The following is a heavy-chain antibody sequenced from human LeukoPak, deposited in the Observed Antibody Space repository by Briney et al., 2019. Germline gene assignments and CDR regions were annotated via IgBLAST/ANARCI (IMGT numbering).Heavy chain of an antibody. CDR3: AKESHYGTVTAILYNWFDS. CDR2: VGHDGGKK. V-gene: IGHV3-30-3*01. J-gene: IGHJ5*01. D-gene: IGHD2-21*02. Sequence: GGSLRLSCSASGFTFSTYAMHWVRLAPGKGLDWVAVVGHDGGKKYYSDSVKGRFTISRDNSKNTLYLQMDSLRAEDTAVYYCAKESHYGTVTAILYNWFDSWGQGTLVTVSS. CDR1: GFTFSTYA.